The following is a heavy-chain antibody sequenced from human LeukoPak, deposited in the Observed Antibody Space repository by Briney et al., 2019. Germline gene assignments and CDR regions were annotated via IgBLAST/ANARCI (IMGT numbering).Heavy chain of an antibody. CDR3: TRDPILGAPDYFDY. CDR1: GFTFSSYA. V-gene: IGHV3-23*01. D-gene: IGHD1-26*01. CDR2: ISGSGGST. J-gene: IGHJ4*02. Sequence: SGGSLRLSCAASGFTFSSYAMSWVRQAPGKGLEWVSAISGSGGSTYYADSVKGRFTISRDNSKNTLYLQMNSLRPEDTAVYYCTRDPILGAPDYFDYWGQGTLVTVSS.